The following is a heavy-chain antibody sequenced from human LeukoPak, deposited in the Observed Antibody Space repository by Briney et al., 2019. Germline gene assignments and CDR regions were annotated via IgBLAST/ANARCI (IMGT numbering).Heavy chain of an antibody. CDR2: ICYDGSNK. Sequence: GGSLRLSCAASGFTFSSYGMHWVHQAPGKVLERVAVICYDGSNKYYADSVKGRFTIYRDNSKNTQYRQLNSLRAEDTAVYCCARDQGIAAAGSFDHWGQGTLVTVSS. CDR3: ARDQGIAAAGSFDH. V-gene: IGHV3-33*01. D-gene: IGHD6-13*01. J-gene: IGHJ4*02. CDR1: GFTFSSYG.